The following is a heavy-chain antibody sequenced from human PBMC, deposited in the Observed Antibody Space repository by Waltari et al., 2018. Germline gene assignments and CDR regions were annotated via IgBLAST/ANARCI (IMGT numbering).Heavy chain of an antibody. D-gene: IGHD4-17*01. CDR3: ARGFWFATVSTFTWFDP. CDR1: DFTFSRYS. V-gene: IGHV3-21*01. Sequence: EEQLVESGGGLVKPGGSLRLSCAASDFTFSRYSMNWVRQAPGKGLGWDVPIRSTSHYIYYADSVKGRFTISRDNAKNSLYLQMNSLRAEDTAVYYCARGFWFATVSTFTWFDPWGQGTLVTVSS. CDR2: IRSTSHYI. J-gene: IGHJ5*02.